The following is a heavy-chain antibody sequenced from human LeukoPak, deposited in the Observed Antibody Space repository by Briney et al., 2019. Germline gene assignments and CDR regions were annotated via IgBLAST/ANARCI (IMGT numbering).Heavy chain of an antibody. CDR3: ARDPGGSYFFDSKDAFDI. D-gene: IGHD1-26*01. CDR2: ISSSSSYI. J-gene: IGHJ3*02. V-gene: IGHV3-21*01. CDR1: GFTFSSYA. Sequence: PGGSLRLSCAASGFTFSSYAMSWVRQAPGKGLEWVSSISSSSSYIYYADSVKGRFTISRDNAKNSLYLQMNSLRAEDTAVYYCARDPGGSYFFDSKDAFDIWGQGTMVTVSS.